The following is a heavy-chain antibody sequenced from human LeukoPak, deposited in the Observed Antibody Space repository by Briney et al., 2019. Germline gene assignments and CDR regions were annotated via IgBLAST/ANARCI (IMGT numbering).Heavy chain of an antibody. J-gene: IGHJ3*02. D-gene: IGHD2-15*01. CDR1: GFTFSDYY. Sequence: GGSLRLSCAASGFTFSDYYMSWIRQAPGKGLEWVANIKQDGSDKYYVDSVKGRFTFSRDNARNSLYLQMNSLRAEDAAVYYCARDLGGYCSGGSCLTSGGSFDIWGQGTMVTVSS. CDR2: IKQDGSDK. V-gene: IGHV3-7*05. CDR3: ARDLGGYCSGGSCLTSGGSFDI.